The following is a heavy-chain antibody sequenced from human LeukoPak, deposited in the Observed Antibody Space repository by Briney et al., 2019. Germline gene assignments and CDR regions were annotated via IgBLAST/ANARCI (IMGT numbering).Heavy chain of an antibody. CDR1: GFTFSSYS. Sequence: GGSLRLSCAASGFTFSSYSMNWVRQAPGKGLEWVSSISSSRSYIYYADSLIGRFTISRNNHNNSLYLQMNSLKAEDTAVYYCARGVKTHSLGGYFQHWGQGTLVTVSS. D-gene: IGHD3-16*01. V-gene: IGHV3-21*01. J-gene: IGHJ1*01. CDR2: ISSSRSYI. CDR3: ARGVKTHSLGGYFQH.